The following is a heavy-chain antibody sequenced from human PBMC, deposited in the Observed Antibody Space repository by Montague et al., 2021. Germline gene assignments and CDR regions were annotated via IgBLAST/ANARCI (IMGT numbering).Heavy chain of an antibody. V-gene: IGHV4-34*01. D-gene: IGHD3-10*01. CDR2: IDHKETV. CDR3: ARGPRGYGSGSRFDP. CDR1: GDSFTGYY. J-gene: IGHJ5*02. Sequence: SETLSLTCAVYGDSFTGYYWSWIRQSPGKGLEWIGEIDHKETVTLNPSLKSRVIISLDTSKNHFSLNMTSVTAADTATYYCARGPRGYGSGSRFDPWGQGTLFVVSS.